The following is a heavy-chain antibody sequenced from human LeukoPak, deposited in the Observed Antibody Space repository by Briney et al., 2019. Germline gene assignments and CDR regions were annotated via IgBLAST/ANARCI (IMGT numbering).Heavy chain of an antibody. J-gene: IGHJ4*02. V-gene: IGHV3-21*01. CDR1: GFTFTSHS. CDR3: ARDHGSLFWYYGSGMAKDFDY. CDR2: TSFDSTYI. Sequence: GGSLRLSCAASGFTFTSHSLNWVRQAPGKGLEWVSSTSFDSTYIYYADSLKGRFSVSRDNARNSVYLQMNSLRAEDTAVYYCARDHGSLFWYYGSGMAKDFDYWGQGTLVTVSS. D-gene: IGHD3-10*01.